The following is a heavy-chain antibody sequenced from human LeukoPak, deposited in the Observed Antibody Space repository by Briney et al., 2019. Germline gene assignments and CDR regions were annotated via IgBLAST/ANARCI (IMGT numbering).Heavy chain of an antibody. CDR2: IWYDGSNK. V-gene: IGHV3-33*06. D-gene: IGHD2-2*01. CDR3: AKGGATRYCSSTSCYLFYYYYYMDV. CDR1: GFTFSSYG. Sequence: PGGSLRLSCAASGFTFSSYGMHWVRQAPGKGLEWVAVIWYDGSNKYYADSVKGRFTISRDNSKNTLYLQMNSLRAEDTAVYYCAKGGATRYCSSTSCYLFYYYYYMDVWGKGTTVTVSS. J-gene: IGHJ6*03.